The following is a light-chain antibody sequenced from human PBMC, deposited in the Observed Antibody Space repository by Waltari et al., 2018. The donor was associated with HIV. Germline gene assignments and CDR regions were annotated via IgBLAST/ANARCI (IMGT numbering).Light chain of an antibody. V-gene: IGLV1-47*01. Sequence: QSVLTQPPSASGTPGQRVTISCSGSSSNIGRNYVCWYQQLPGTAPKLLIYRNNERPSGVPVRFSGSKSGTAAYLAISWLRSEDGADYYCAAWDDSLSGLYVFGTGTKVTV. CDR1: SSNIGRNY. CDR3: AAWDDSLSGLYV. J-gene: IGLJ1*01. CDR2: RNN.